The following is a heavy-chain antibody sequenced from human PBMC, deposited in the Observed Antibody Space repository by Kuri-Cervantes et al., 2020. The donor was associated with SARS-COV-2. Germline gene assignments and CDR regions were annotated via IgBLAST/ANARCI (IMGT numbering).Heavy chain of an antibody. V-gene: IGHV3-7*01. Sequence: GGSLRLSCAASGFTFSSYWMSWVRQAPGKGLEWVANIKQDGSEKYYVDSVRGRFTISRDNAKNSLYLQMNSLRAEDTAVYYCARSDFWSGYLYSSVDYWGQGTLVPVSS. D-gene: IGHD3-3*01. CDR3: ARSDFWSGYLYSSVDY. CDR2: IKQDGSEK. J-gene: IGHJ4*02. CDR1: GFTFSSYW.